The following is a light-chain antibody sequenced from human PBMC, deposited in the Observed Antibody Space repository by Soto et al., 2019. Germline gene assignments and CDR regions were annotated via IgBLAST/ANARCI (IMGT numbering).Light chain of an antibody. CDR1: QSISSW. CDR3: QQYNSFWT. V-gene: IGKV1-5*01. Sequence: DIQMTQSPSTLSASVGDRVTITCRASQSISSWLAWYQQKPGKAPKLRIYDASYLERGVPSRFSGSGSGTEFTLTISTLQPDDLATYYCQQYNSFWTFGQGTKVEI. J-gene: IGKJ1*01. CDR2: DAS.